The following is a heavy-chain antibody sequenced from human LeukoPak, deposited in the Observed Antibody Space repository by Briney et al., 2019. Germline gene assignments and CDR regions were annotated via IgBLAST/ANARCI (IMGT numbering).Heavy chain of an antibody. Sequence: GGSLRLSCTASGFTFSSHWMHWVRQAPGKGLVWVSRIKSDGSSTSYADSVKGRFTISRDNAKNTLYLQMNSLRAEDTAVYYCARSDWFDPWGQGTLVTVSS. V-gene: IGHV3-74*01. CDR1: GFTFSSHW. CDR3: ARSDWFDP. J-gene: IGHJ5*02. CDR2: IKSDGSST.